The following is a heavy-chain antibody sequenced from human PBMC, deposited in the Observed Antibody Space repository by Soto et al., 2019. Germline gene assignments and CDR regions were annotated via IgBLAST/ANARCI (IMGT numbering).Heavy chain of an antibody. CDR1: GFIFSRFT. V-gene: IGHV3-48*01. D-gene: IGHD3-16*01. Sequence: GGSLRLSCAASGFIFSRFTMNWVRQTPGKGLEWISHIDNTGSSMYYADSVKGRFTISRDNAKNSLYLQMNSLRAEDTAVYFCANSILISRGYFDLWGRGTLVTVSS. J-gene: IGHJ2*01. CDR2: IDNTGSSM. CDR3: ANSILISRGYFDL.